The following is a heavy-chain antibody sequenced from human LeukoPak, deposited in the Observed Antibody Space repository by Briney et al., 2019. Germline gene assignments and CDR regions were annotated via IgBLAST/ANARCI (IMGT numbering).Heavy chain of an antibody. CDR1: GFTFTDYW. J-gene: IGHJ4*01. D-gene: IGHD6-13*01. CDR3: ARDGTAAGLYFVL. V-gene: IGHV3-7*01. CDR2: IRQDGGEK. Sequence: SGGSLRLSCAVSGFTFTDYWMNWVRQAPGKGLEWVASIRQDGGEKSYVDSVKGRFTISRDNTKNSLYLQINSLRAEDTAVYYCARDGTAAGLYFVLWGQGTLVTVSS.